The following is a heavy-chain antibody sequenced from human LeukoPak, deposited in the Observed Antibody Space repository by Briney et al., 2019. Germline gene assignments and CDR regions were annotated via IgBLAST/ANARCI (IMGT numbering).Heavy chain of an antibody. CDR1: GCSISSGGYY. CDR3: ARLISFQYNWFDP. Sequence: PSETLSLTCTVSGCSISSGGYYWSWIRQHPGKGLEWIGYIYYSGSTYYNPSLKSRVTISVDTSKNQFSLKLSSVTAADTAVYYCARLISFQYNWFDPWGQGTLVTVSS. J-gene: IGHJ5*02. D-gene: IGHD2-2*01. V-gene: IGHV4-31*03. CDR2: IYYSGST.